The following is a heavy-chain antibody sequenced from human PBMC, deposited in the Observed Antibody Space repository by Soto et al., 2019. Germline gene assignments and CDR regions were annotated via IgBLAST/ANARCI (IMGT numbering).Heavy chain of an antibody. CDR3: ARERIRNWFDP. CDR2: ISSSSSYI. Sequence: GGSLRLSCAASGFTFSSYSMNWVRQAPGKGLEWVSSISSSSSYIYYADSVKGRFTISRDNAKNSLYLQMNSLRAKDTAVYYCARERIRNWFDPWGQGTLVTAPQ. V-gene: IGHV3-21*01. CDR1: GFTFSSYS. J-gene: IGHJ5*02.